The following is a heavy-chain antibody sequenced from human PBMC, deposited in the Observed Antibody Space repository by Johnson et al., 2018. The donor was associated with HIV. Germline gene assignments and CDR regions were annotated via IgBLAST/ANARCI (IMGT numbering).Heavy chain of an antibody. Sequence: QLVESGGGVVQPGRSLRLSCAASGFAFSTYAMHWVRQVPGKGLEWVAGISWNSGSIGYVDSVKGRFTISRDNAKNSLYLQMNSLRAEDTAVYYCARASVGGSGYRGTWAFDIWGQGTMVTVSS. CDR3: ARASVGGSGYRGTWAFDI. J-gene: IGHJ3*02. CDR1: GFAFSTYA. D-gene: IGHD3-3*01. CDR2: ISWNSGSI. V-gene: IGHV3-9*01.